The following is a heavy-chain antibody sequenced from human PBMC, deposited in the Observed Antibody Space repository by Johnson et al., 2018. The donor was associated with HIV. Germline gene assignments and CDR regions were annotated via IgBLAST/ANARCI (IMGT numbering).Heavy chain of an antibody. J-gene: IGHJ3*02. CDR3: ARESGPSSDAFDI. D-gene: IGHD1-26*01. V-gene: IGHV3-30*03. CDR2: ISYDGSNK. CDR1: GFTVSSNY. Sequence: VQLVESGGGVVQPGRSLRLSCAASGFTVSSNYMSWVRQAPGKGLEWVAVISYDGSNKYYADSVKGRFTISRDNSKSTLYLQMNSLRAEDTAVYYCARESGPSSDAFDIWGQGTMVTVSS.